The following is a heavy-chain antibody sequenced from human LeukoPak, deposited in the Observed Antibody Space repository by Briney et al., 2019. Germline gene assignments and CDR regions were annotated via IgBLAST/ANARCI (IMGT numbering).Heavy chain of an antibody. CDR3: AKEWGSTKYSLYMDV. CDR2: IRYDGSNK. D-gene: IGHD2-2*01. J-gene: IGHJ6*03. CDR1: GFTFSSYG. V-gene: IGHV3-30*02. Sequence: SGGSLRLSCAASGFTFSSYGMHWVRQAPGKGLEWVAFIRYDGSNKYYADSVKGRFTISRDNSKNTLYLQMNSLRAEDTAVYYCAKEWGSTKYSLYMDVWGKGTTVTISS.